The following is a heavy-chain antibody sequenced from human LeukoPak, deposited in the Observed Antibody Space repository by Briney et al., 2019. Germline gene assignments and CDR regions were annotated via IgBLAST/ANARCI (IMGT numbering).Heavy chain of an antibody. V-gene: IGHV4-4*07. CDR1: GDSMNTYY. CDR2: IYTNGDT. Sequence: PSETLSLTCSVSGDSMNTYYWSWIRQPAGQGLEWIGRIYTNGDTRYNPSLKSRVTISVDTSKNQVSLNLRPVTAADTAVYYCARAAGAAGGQYFDYWGQGTLVTVSS. J-gene: IGHJ4*02. D-gene: IGHD6-13*01. CDR3: ARAAGAAGGQYFDY.